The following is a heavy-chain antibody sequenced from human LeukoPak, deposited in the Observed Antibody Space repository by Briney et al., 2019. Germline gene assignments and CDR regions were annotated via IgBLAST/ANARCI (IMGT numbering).Heavy chain of an antibody. CDR2: IYYSGST. J-gene: IGHJ4*02. Sequence: SETLSLTCTVSGGSISSYYWSWIRQPPGKGLEWIGYIYYSGSTNYNPSLKSRVTISVDTSKNQFSLKLSSVTAADTAVYYCARVPFWSGHYLDYWGQGTLVTVSS. D-gene: IGHD3-3*01. V-gene: IGHV4-59*01. CDR1: GGSISSYY. CDR3: ARVPFWSGHYLDY.